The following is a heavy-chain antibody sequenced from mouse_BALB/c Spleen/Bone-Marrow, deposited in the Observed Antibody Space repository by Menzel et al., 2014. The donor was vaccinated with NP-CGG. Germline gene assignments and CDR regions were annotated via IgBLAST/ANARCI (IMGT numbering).Heavy chain of an antibody. D-gene: IGHD2-1*01. CDR2: INPSNGGT. CDR3: TRYGNYYFDC. V-gene: IGHV1S81*02. J-gene: IGHJ2*01. CDR1: GYTFTSYY. Sequence: VQRVESGAELVKPGASVKLSCKASGYTFTSYYMYWVKQRPGQGLEWIGEINPSNGGTNFNEKFKSKATLTVDKSSSTAYMQLSSLTPEDSAVYYCTRYGNYYFDCWGQGTTLTVSS.